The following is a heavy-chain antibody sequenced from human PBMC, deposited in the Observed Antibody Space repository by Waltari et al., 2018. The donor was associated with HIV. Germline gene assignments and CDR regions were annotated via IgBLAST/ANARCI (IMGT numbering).Heavy chain of an antibody. D-gene: IGHD2-15*01. CDR2: TNHIGRT. CDR3: ARLKVDIVVVVAATSARRTYYYGMDV. J-gene: IGHJ6*02. Sequence: QVQLQQWGEGRLKPPEPLSLTCSVQAGHFRVSYGSGIGQPQGRGREGLGETNHIGRTNYNPSLKSRVTISVDTSKNQFSLKLSSVTAADTAVYYCARLKVDIVVVVAATSARRTYYYGMDVWGQGTTVTVSS. V-gene: IGHV4-34*01. CDR1: AGHFRVSY.